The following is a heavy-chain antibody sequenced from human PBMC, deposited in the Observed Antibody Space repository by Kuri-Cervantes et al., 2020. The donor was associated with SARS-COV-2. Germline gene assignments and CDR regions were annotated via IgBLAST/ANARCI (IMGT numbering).Heavy chain of an antibody. Sequence: GESLKISCAASGFTFSSYSMNWVRQAPGKGLEWVSSISSSSSYIYYADSVKGRFTISRDNAKNSLYLQMNSLRAEDTAVYYCARGEVEVVVAATPHYFDYWGQGTLVTVSS. CDR2: ISSSSSYI. V-gene: IGHV3-21*01. CDR3: ARGEVEVVVAATPHYFDY. D-gene: IGHD2-15*01. CDR1: GFTFSSYS. J-gene: IGHJ4*02.